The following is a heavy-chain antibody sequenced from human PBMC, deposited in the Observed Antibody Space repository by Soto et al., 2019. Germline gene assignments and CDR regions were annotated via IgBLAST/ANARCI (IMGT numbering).Heavy chain of an antibody. CDR1: GGSISSYY. CDR3: AREDQNTAMVGFDY. J-gene: IGHJ4*02. Sequence: SETLSLTCPVAGGSISSYYWSWIRQPPGKGLEWIGYIYYSGSTNYNPSLKSRVTISVDTSKNQFSLKLSSVTAADTAVYYCAREDQNTAMVGFDYWGQGTLVTVSS. D-gene: IGHD5-18*01. CDR2: IYYSGST. V-gene: IGHV4-59*01.